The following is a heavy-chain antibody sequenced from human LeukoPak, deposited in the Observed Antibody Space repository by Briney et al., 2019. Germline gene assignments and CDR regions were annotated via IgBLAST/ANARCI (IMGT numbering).Heavy chain of an antibody. J-gene: IGHJ5*02. V-gene: IGHV3-7*01. CDR2: INQDGSVI. CDR1: GFTFTNYW. Sequence: GGSLRLSCAASGFTFTNYWMTWVRQAPGKGLEWVANINQDGSVIYYVDSLKGRFTISRDNAKKSVHLQMNSLRVEDTAVYYCATGSSGWQPYNWFDPWGQGTLVTVSS. D-gene: IGHD6-19*01. CDR3: ATGSSGWQPYNWFDP.